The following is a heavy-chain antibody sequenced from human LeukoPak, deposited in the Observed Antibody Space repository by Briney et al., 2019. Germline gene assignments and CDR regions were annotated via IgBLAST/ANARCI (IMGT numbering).Heavy chain of an antibody. V-gene: IGHV3-23*01. CDR3: ATSGGSYWS. CDR2: ISGRDSTT. CDR1: GFTFTSYG. D-gene: IGHD1-26*01. J-gene: IGHJ5*02. Sequence: GGSLRLSCAASGFTFTSYGMSWVRQAPGKGLEWVSGISGRDSTTYYADSVKGRFTISRENSKNTLYLQMNSLRAEDTAVYYCATSGGSYWSWGQGTLVTVSS.